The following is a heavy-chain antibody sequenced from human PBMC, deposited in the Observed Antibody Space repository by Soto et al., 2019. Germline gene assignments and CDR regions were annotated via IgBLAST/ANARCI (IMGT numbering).Heavy chain of an antibody. D-gene: IGHD5-18*01. V-gene: IGHV4-4*02. CDR1: GDSISSRKW. Sequence: SETLSLTCAVSGDSISSRKWWSWVRQPPGKGLEWIGEIHHSGTTNYNPSLESRLTVSVDKSKNQFSLKLNSVTAADTAVYYCAKNRGFSQGDWGQGTLVTVSS. CDR3: AKNRGFSQGD. CDR2: IHHSGTT. J-gene: IGHJ4*02.